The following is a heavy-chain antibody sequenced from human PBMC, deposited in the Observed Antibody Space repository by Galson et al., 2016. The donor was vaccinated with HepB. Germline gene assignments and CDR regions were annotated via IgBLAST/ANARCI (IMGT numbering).Heavy chain of an antibody. V-gene: IGHV1-24*01. CDR2: FDPEDGET. CDR3: APDLDSCAYYFGTFAFDI. Sequence: SVKVSCKVSGNTLTELSIHWVRQAPGRGCEWMGGFDPEDGETVYEQKFQGRVTMTEDTSTETVYLDLSSLRSEDTAVYYCAPDLDSCAYYFGTFAFDIWGQGTMVTVSS. J-gene: IGHJ3*02. D-gene: IGHD1/OR15-1a*01. CDR1: GNTLTELS.